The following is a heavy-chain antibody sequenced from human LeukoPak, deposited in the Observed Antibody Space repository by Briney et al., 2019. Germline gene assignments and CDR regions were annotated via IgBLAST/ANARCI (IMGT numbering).Heavy chain of an antibody. Sequence: GGSLRLSCAASGLTFSSYSMNWVRQAPGKGLEWVSSISSSSSYIYYADLVKGRFTISRDNAKNSLYLQMNSLRAEDTAVYYCARDLRYCSSTSCYAGVDYWGQGTLVTVSS. D-gene: IGHD2-2*01. CDR1: GLTFSSYS. CDR3: ARDLRYCSSTSCYAGVDY. V-gene: IGHV3-21*01. CDR2: ISSSSSYI. J-gene: IGHJ4*02.